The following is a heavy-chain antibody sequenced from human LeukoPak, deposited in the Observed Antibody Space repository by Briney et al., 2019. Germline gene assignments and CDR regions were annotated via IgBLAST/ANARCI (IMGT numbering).Heavy chain of an antibody. J-gene: IGHJ5*02. V-gene: IGHV3-53*01. CDR3: ARADYGDYVGGFDP. D-gene: IGHD4-17*01. CDR1: GFTFSSYG. Sequence: GGSLRLSCAASGFTFSSYGMHWVRQAPGKGLEWVSVIYSGGSTYYADSVKGRFTISRDNSKNTLYLQMNSPRAEDTAVYYCARADYGDYVGGFDPWGQGTLVTVSS. CDR2: IYSGGST.